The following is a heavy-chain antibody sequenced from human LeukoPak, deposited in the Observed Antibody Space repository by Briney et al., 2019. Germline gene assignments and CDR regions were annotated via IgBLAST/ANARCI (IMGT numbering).Heavy chain of an antibody. J-gene: IGHJ6*04. V-gene: IGHV3-21*01. CDR2: ISSSSSYI. D-gene: IGHD4-11*01. Sequence: PGGSLRLSCAASGFTFSSYSMNWVRQAPGKGLEWVSSISSSSSYIYYADSVKGRFTISRGNAKNSLYLQLNSLRAEDTAVYYCARSPRSMTTGRMDVWGKGTTVTVSS. CDR3: ARSPRSMTTGRMDV. CDR1: GFTFSSYS.